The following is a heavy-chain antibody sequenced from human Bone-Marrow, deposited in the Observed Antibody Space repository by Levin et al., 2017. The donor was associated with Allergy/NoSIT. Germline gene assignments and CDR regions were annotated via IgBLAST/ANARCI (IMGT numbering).Heavy chain of an antibody. Sequence: SETLSLTCTVSGGSLSSSDYYWGWIRQSPGKGLEWIGSVSDSGSTYFNWSLKSRVTISVDTSKNQLSLKLTSVTAADTAMYFCAGRFNIEWWQISYYFDYWGQGALVTVSS. CDR2: VSDSGST. D-gene: IGHD2-15*01. CDR1: GGSLSSSDYY. V-gene: IGHV4-39*01. CDR3: AGRFNIEWWQISYYFDY. J-gene: IGHJ4*02.